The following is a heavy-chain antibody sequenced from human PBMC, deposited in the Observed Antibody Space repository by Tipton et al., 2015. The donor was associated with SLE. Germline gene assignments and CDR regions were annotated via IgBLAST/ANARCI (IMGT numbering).Heavy chain of an antibody. Sequence: TLSLTCTVSGGSISSYYWSWIRQPPGKGLEWIGEINHSGSTNYNPSLKSRVTISVDTSKNQFSLKLSSVTAADTAVYYCTRHDYFASGRVYWGQGTLVTVSS. V-gene: IGHV4-34*01. J-gene: IGHJ4*02. D-gene: IGHD3-10*01. CDR2: INHSGST. CDR3: TRHDYFASGRVY. CDR1: GGSISSYY.